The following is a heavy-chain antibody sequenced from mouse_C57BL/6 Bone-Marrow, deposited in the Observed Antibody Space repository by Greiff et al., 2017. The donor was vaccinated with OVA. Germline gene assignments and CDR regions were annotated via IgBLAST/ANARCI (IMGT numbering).Heavy chain of an antibody. D-gene: IGHD1-1*01. V-gene: IGHV14-4*01. J-gene: IGHJ2*01. CDR1: GFNIKDDY. Sequence: EVKLMESGAELVRPGASVKLSCTASGFNIKDDYMHWVKQRPEQGLEWIGWIDPENGDTEYASKFQGKATITADTSSNTAYLQLSSLTSEDTAVYYCTTYYYGSSYYWGQGTTLTVSS. CDR3: TTYYYGSSYY. CDR2: IDPENGDT.